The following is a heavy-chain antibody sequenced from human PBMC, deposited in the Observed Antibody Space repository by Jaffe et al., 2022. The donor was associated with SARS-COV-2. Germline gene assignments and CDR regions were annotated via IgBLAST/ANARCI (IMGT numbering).Heavy chain of an antibody. CDR2: ISGSAGST. J-gene: IGHJ4*02. V-gene: IGHV3-23*01. CDR1: GFTFSSYA. D-gene: IGHD3-22*01. CDR3: VKVADSSGYWGYHFDN. Sequence: EVQLLESGGGLVQPGGSLRLSCAASGFTFSSYAMSWVRQAPGKGLEWVSGISGSAGSTYYADSAKGRFTISRDNFKNTLHLQMNSLRAEDTALYYCVKVADSSGYWGYHFDNWGQGTLVTVSS.